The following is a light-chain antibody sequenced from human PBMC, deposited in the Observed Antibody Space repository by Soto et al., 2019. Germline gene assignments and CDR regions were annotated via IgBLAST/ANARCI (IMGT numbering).Light chain of an antibody. Sequence: ILLPHSPCPQSESLGARAALTCLASQGISNYLAWYQQKPGKVPKLLIYAASTRQSGVPARFSGSGSGTDFTLTISSLQPEDVAAYYCQKYNSAPLTFGPGTKVDIK. J-gene: IGKJ3*01. CDR3: QKYNSAPLT. V-gene: IGKV1-27*01. CDR1: QGISNY. CDR2: AAS.